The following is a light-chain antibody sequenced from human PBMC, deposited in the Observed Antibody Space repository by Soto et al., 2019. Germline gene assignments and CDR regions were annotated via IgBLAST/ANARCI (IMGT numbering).Light chain of an antibody. J-gene: IGKJ1*01. Sequence: EIVLTQSPGTLSLSPGERATLSCRASQGVSSSYLARYQQKPGQAPRLLIYGASSRATGIPDRFSGSGSGTDFTLTISRLEPEDFAVYYCQQYGSSPTFGQGTKVEIK. CDR3: QQYGSSPT. CDR1: QGVSSSY. CDR2: GAS. V-gene: IGKV3-20*01.